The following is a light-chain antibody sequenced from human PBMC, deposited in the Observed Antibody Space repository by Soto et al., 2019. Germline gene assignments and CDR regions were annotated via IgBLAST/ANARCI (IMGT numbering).Light chain of an antibody. V-gene: IGLV1-44*01. CDR1: SSSIGLNS. CDR3: ATWDDSLNGVV. J-gene: IGLJ2*01. CDR2: SNN. Sequence: QSVLTQAPSVSGTPGQRVTISCSGSSSSIGLNSVNWYQHLPGTAPKVLIYSNNQRPSRVPDRFSGSKSGTSASLAISGLQSEDEATYYCATWDDSLNGVVFGGGTKVTVL.